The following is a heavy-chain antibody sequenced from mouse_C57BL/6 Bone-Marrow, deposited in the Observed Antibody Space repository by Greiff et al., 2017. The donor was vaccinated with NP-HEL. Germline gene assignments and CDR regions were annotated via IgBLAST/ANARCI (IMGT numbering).Heavy chain of an antibody. D-gene: IGHD2-4*01. J-gene: IGHJ4*01. CDR3: AREKIYYDYAL. V-gene: IGHV1-81*01. CDR2: IYPRSGNT. Sequence: VNVVESGAELARPGASVKLSCKASGYTFTSYGISWVKQRTGQGLEWIGEIYPRSGNTYYNEKFKGKATLTADKSSSTAYMELRSLTSEDSAVYFCAREKIYYDYALWGQGTSVTVSS. CDR1: GYTFTSYG.